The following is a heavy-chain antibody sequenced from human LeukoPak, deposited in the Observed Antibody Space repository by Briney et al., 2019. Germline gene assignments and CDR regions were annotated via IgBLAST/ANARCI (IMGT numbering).Heavy chain of an antibody. CDR2: ISAYNGNT. V-gene: IGHV1-18*01. Sequence: GASVKVSCKASGYTFTSYGISWVRQAPGQGLEWMGWISAYNGNTNYAQKLQGRVTMTTDTSTSTAYMELRSLRTDDTAVYYCARGIYVDSSCWYDDNWFDPWGQGTLVTVSS. J-gene: IGHJ5*02. CDR3: ARGIYVDSSCWYDDNWFDP. CDR1: GYTFTSYG. D-gene: IGHD6-19*01.